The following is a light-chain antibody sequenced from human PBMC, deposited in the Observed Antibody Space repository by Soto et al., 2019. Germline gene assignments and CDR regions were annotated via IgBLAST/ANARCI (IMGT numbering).Light chain of an antibody. V-gene: IGLV2-14*01. Sequence: QSALTQPASVSGSPGQSITISCTGTSSEVGGYNYVSWYQQHPGKAPKLMIYDVSNWPSGVSNRFSGSKSGNTASLTISGLQAEDEADYYCSAYTSSSTRVVFGGGTTLTVL. CDR1: SSEVGGYNY. CDR3: SAYTSSSTRVV. J-gene: IGLJ2*01. CDR2: DVS.